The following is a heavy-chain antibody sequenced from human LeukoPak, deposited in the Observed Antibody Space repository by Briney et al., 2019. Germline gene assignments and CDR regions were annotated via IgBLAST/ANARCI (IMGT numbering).Heavy chain of an antibody. CDR2: ISYDASKK. Sequence: GGSLRLSCAASGFTFSSYWMNWVRQAPGKGLEWVAVISYDASKKFYADSVKGRFTISRDNSKNTLYLHMNSLRAEDTAVYFCAKAKHSVMVISYFDYWGHGTLVTVSS. CDR3: AKAKHSVMVISYFDY. V-gene: IGHV3-30*18. J-gene: IGHJ4*01. D-gene: IGHD3-16*01. CDR1: GFTFSSYW.